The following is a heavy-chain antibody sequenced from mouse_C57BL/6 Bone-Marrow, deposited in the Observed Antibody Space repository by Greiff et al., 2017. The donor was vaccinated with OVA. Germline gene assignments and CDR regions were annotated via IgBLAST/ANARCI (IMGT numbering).Heavy chain of an antibody. CDR2: ISSGGDYI. CDR1: GFTFSSYA. D-gene: IGHD1-1*01. CDR3: TRDAPVRRGAMDY. V-gene: IGHV5-9-1*02. Sequence: EVKLMESGEGLVKPGGSLKLSCAASGFTFSSYAMSWVRQTPEKRLEWVAYISSGGDYIYYADTVKGRFTISRDNARNTLYLQMSSLKSEDTAMYYCTRDAPVRRGAMDYWGQGTSVTVSS. J-gene: IGHJ4*01.